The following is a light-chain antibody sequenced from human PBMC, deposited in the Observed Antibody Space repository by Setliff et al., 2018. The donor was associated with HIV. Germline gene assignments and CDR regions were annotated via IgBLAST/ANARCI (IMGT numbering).Light chain of an antibody. CDR1: SRDVGGYNF. CDR3: SSYTRSATYV. Sequence: QSVLAQPASVSGSPGQSITISCTGTSRDVGGYNFFSWYQQHPGKAPKLIIYEVNSRPSGVSDRFSGSKSDNTASLTISGLQAEDEADYFCSSYTRSATYVFGTGTKVTVL. CDR2: EVN. V-gene: IGLV2-14*01. J-gene: IGLJ1*01.